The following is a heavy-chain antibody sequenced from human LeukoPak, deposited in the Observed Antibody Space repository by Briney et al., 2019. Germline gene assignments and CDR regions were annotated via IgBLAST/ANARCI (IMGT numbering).Heavy chain of an antibody. V-gene: IGHV3-30*18. CDR1: GFTFSNYG. D-gene: IGHD6-19*01. CDR3: AKKVFSGWYGAFDI. Sequence: GRSLRLSCAGSGFTFSNYGMHWVRQAPDKGLEWVAVIAMDGSNKYYADSVKGRFTISRDNSKNTLYPQMNSLRAEDTAVYYCAKKVFSGWYGAFDIWGQGTMVTVSS. CDR2: IAMDGSNK. J-gene: IGHJ3*02.